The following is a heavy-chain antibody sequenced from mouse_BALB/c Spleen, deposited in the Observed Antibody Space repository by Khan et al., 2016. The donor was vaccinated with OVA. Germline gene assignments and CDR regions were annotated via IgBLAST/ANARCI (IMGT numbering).Heavy chain of an antibody. CDR2: INPNNGYT. Sequence: EVQLQQSGPELVKPGASVKIPCKASGYTFTDYNMDWVKLSHGKSLEWIGDINPNNGYTIYNQKFKGKATLTVDKSSSPAFMELRCLTSEDTAVYYDAGGVYSSRGAWFAYWGQGTLVTVSA. CDR3: AGGVYSSRGAWFAY. J-gene: IGHJ3*01. V-gene: IGHV1-18*01. CDR1: GYTFTDYN. D-gene: IGHD1-1*01.